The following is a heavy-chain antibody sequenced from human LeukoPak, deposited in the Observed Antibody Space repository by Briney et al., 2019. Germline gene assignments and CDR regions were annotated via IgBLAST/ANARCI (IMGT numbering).Heavy chain of an antibody. CDR3: AKNRLLLDYFDY. CDR1: GGTFSSYA. Sequence: SVKVSCKASGGTFSSYAISWVRQAPGQGLEWMGGIIPILGIANYAQKFQGRATITADKSTSTAYMELSSLRSEDTAVYYCAKNRLLLDYFDYWGQGTLVTVSS. CDR2: IIPILGIA. D-gene: IGHD2-2*01. V-gene: IGHV1-69*10. J-gene: IGHJ4*02.